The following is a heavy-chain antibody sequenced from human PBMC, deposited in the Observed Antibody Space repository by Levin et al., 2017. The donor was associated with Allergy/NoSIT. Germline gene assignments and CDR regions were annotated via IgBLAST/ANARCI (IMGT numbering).Heavy chain of an antibody. V-gene: IGHV4-31*03. Sequence: PSETLSLTCTVSGGSISSGGYYWSWIRQHPGKGLEWIGYIYYSGSTYYNPSLKSRVTISVDTSKNQFSLKLSSVTAADTAVYYCARVLVVAAKIFDYWGQGTLVTVSS. J-gene: IGHJ4*02. CDR1: GGSISSGGYY. CDR2: IYYSGST. CDR3: ARVLVVAAKIFDY. D-gene: IGHD2-15*01.